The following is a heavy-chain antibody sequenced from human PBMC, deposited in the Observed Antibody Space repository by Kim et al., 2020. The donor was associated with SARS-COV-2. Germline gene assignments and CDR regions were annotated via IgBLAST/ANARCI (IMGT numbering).Heavy chain of an antibody. D-gene: IGHD3-10*01. CDR3: ARGRTYYYGSGSLYYGMDV. J-gene: IGHJ6*02. CDR2: INHSGST. Sequence: SETLSLTCAVYGGSFSGYYWSWIRQPPGKGLEWIGEINHSGSTNYNPSLKSRVTISVDTSKNQFSLKLSSVTAPDPAVYYCARGRTYYYGSGSLYYGMDVWGQGTTVTVSS. V-gene: IGHV4-34*01. CDR1: GGSFSGYY.